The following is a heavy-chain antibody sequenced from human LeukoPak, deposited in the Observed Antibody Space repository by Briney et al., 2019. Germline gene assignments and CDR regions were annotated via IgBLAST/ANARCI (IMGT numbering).Heavy chain of an antibody. CDR2: ISGSGGST. Sequence: GGSLRLSCAASGFTFSSYAMSWDRQAPGKGLEWVSGISGSGGSTYYADSVKGRFTISRDNSKNTLYLQMNSLRAEDTAVYYCSKSTPEADSSGWDYWGQGTLVTVSS. D-gene: IGHD3-22*01. CDR3: SKSTPEADSSGWDY. CDR1: GFTFSSYA. J-gene: IGHJ4*02. V-gene: IGHV3-23*01.